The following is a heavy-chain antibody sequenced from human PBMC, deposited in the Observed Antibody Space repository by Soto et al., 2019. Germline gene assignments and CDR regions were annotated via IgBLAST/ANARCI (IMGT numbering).Heavy chain of an antibody. D-gene: IGHD3-3*01. Sequence: ASVKVSCKASGYTFTSYYMHWVRQAPGQGLEWMGIINPSGGSTSYAQKFQGRVPMTRDTSTSTVYMELSSLRSEDTAVYYCAGENDFWSGYPDPYYYYGMDVWGPGTTVTVSS. J-gene: IGHJ6*02. CDR1: GYTFTSYY. V-gene: IGHV1-46*01. CDR3: AGENDFWSGYPDPYYYYGMDV. CDR2: INPSGGST.